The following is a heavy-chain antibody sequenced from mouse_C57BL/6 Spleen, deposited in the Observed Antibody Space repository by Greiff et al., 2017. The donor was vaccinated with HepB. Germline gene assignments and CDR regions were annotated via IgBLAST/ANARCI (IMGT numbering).Heavy chain of an antibody. V-gene: IGHV1-69*01. CDR2: IDPSDSYT. CDR1: GYTFTSYW. J-gene: IGHJ2*01. CDR3: ASHGSSYFDY. Sequence: QVQLQQPGAELVMPGASVKLSCKASGYTFTSYWMHWVKQRPGQGLEWIGEIDPSDSYTNYNQKFQGKSTLTVDKSSSTAYMQLSSLTSEDSAVYYCASHGSSYFDYWGQGTTLTVSS. D-gene: IGHD1-1*01.